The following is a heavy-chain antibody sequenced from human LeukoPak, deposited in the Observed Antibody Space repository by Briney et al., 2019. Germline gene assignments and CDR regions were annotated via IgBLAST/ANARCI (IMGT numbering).Heavy chain of an antibody. Sequence: SQTLSLTCTVSGGSISSGGYYWSWIRQHPGKGLEWIGYIYYSGSTYYNPSLKSRVTISVDTSKNQFSLKLCSVTAADTALYYCARGYFDWNSPDFDYWGQGTLVTVSS. V-gene: IGHV4-31*03. CDR2: IYYSGST. J-gene: IGHJ4*02. D-gene: IGHD3-9*01. CDR3: ARGYFDWNSPDFDY. CDR1: GGSISSGGYY.